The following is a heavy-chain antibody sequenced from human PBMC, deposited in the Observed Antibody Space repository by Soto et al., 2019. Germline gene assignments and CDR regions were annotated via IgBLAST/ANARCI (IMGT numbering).Heavy chain of an antibody. J-gene: IGHJ1*01. Sequence: SETLPLTCTVAGGSISSGDYNWSWIRQPPGKGLEWIGYIYYSGSTYYNPSLKSRVTISIDTSKNQFSLKLSYVTAADTAVYYCARLDLSYDSSGHTLEYFQHWGQGTLVTVSS. V-gene: IGHV4-30-4*01. CDR2: IYYSGST. CDR1: GGSISSGDYN. CDR3: ARLDLSYDSSGHTLEYFQH. D-gene: IGHD3-22*01.